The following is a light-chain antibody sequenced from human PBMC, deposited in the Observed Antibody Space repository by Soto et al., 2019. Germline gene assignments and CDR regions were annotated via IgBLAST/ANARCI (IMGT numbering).Light chain of an antibody. V-gene: IGKV3-20*01. CDR1: QSVRSNF. CDR3: QQYGFSPIS. CDR2: DAS. Sequence: EIVITQSPATLSVSPGERSTLSCRASQSVRSNFLAWYQQKPGQAPRLLIYDASTRATGVPDRFSGSGSGPEYTLTITRLEPEDFAVYSCQQYGFSPISFGQGTRLEI. J-gene: IGKJ5*01.